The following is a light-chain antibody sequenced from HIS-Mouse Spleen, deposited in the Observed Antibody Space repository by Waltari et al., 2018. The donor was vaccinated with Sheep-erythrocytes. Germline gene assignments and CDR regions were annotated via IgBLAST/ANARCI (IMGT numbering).Light chain of an antibody. CDR2: DAS. J-gene: IGKJ4*01. CDR1: QGISSA. Sequence: AIQLTQSPSSLSASVGDRVTITCRASQGISSALAWYQQEPGKAPKLLIYDASSLESWVPSRFSGSGSGTDFTLTISSLQPEDFATYYCQQFNSYPLTFGGGTKVEIK. V-gene: IGKV1-13*02. CDR3: QQFNSYPLT.